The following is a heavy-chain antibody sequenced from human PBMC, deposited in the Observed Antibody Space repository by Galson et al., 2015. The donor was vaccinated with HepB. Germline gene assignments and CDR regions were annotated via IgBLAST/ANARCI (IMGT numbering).Heavy chain of an antibody. V-gene: IGHV3-33*01. Sequence: SLRLSCAASGFTFSSYGMHWVRQAPGKGLEWVAVIWYDGSNKYYADSVKGRFTISRDNSKNTLYLQMNSLRAEDTAVYYCARGSHPHDYGDGGHAFDIWGQGTMVTVSS. CDR1: GFTFSSYG. CDR2: IWYDGSNK. D-gene: IGHD4-17*01. J-gene: IGHJ3*02. CDR3: ARGSHPHDYGDGGHAFDI.